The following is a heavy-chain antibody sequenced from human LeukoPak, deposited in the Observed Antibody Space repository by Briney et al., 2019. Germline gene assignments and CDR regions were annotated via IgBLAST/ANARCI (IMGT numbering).Heavy chain of an antibody. D-gene: IGHD2-15*01. Sequence: GGSLRLSCAASGFTFSDYYMSWIRQAPGKGLEWVSYISSSGSTIYYADSVEGRFTISRDNAKNSLYLQMNSLRAEDTAVYYCARGVVVVAATPPYFDYWGQGTLVTVSS. CDR2: ISSSGSTI. V-gene: IGHV3-11*01. CDR3: ARGVVVVAATPPYFDY. J-gene: IGHJ4*02. CDR1: GFTFSDYY.